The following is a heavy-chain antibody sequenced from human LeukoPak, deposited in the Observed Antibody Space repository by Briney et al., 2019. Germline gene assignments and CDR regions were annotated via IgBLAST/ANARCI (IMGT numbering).Heavy chain of an antibody. CDR3: ARAIAAAGMPFDYMDV. Sequence: SVKVSCKASGGTFSSYAISWVRQAPGQGLEWMGGIIPIFGTANYAQKFQGRVTITTDESTSTAYMELSSLRSEDTAVYYCARAIAAAGMPFDYMDVWGKGTTVTVSS. V-gene: IGHV1-69*05. D-gene: IGHD6-13*01. CDR1: GGTFSSYA. CDR2: IIPIFGTA. J-gene: IGHJ6*03.